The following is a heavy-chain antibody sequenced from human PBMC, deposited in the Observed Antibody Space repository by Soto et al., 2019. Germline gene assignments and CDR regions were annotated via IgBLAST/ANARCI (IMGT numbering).Heavy chain of an antibody. CDR1: GGTFSSYA. CDR2: IIPIFGTA. D-gene: IGHD5-12*01. V-gene: IGHV1-69*01. J-gene: IGHJ6*02. Sequence: QVQLVQSGAEVKKPGSSVKVSCKASGGTFSSYAISWVRQAPGQGLEWMGGIIPIFGTANYAQKFQGRVTITADESTSTAYMEQSSLRSENTAVYYCAREYGGYERGYYYYGMDVWGQGTTVTVSS. CDR3: AREYGGYERGYYYYGMDV.